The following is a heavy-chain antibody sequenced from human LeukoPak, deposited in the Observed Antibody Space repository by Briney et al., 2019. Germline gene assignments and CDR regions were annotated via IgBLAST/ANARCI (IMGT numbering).Heavy chain of an antibody. J-gene: IGHJ2*01. D-gene: IGHD3-10*01. Sequence: SETLSLTCTVSGRSISSYYWSWIRQPAGKGLEWIGRIYTSGSTNYNPSLKSRVTMSVDTSKNQFSLKLSSVTAADTAVYYCARDPAPGRGYWYFALWGRGTLVTVSS. V-gene: IGHV4-4*07. CDR3: ARDPAPGRGYWYFAL. CDR2: IYTSGST. CDR1: GRSISSYY.